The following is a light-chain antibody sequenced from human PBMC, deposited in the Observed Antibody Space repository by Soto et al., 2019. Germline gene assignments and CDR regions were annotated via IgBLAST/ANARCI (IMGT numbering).Light chain of an antibody. CDR1: QTFSNSF. V-gene: IGKV3-20*01. CDR2: GAS. CDR3: QQCGSSST. Sequence: EIVLTHSPGTLSLSPGERATLSFSSSQTFSNSFLSWFQQIPGQAPRLLIYGASMRATGIPDRFSGSGSGTDFTLTISRLEPEDFAVYYCQQCGSSSTFGQGTRLEIK. J-gene: IGKJ5*01.